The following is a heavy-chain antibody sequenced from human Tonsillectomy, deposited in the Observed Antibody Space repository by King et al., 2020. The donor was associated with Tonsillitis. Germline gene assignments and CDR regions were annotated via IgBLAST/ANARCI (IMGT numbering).Heavy chain of an antibody. CDR1: GFTFSSSA. V-gene: IGHV3-21*01. CDR2: ISFSGISK. Sequence: VQLVESGGGLVKPGGSLRLSCEASGFTFSSSAMNWVRQAPGKGLEWVSSISFSGISKNYADSVKGRLTISRDNAKNSLYLQMNSLRAEDTAVYYCARDVGTGCGGDCYYFDYWGQGTLVTVSS. J-gene: IGHJ4*02. CDR3: ARDVGTGCGGDCYYFDY. D-gene: IGHD2-21*01.